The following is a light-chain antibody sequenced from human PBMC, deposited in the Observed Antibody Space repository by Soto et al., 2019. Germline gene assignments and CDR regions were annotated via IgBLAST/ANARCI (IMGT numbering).Light chain of an antibody. CDR2: DAS. CDR1: QSISNW. V-gene: IGKV1-5*01. CDR3: QQYNSYST. Sequence: EIQMTEYNYTLSASVGDRVTITCRASQSISNWLAWYLQKPGKAPKPLIYDASSLESGVPSRFSAGGFGTEFPLTIRSQQPDEFGTYNCQQYNSYSTWGQMTKVNIK. J-gene: IGKJ1*01.